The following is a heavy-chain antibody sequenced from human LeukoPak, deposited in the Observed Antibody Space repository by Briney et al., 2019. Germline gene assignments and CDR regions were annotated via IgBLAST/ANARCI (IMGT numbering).Heavy chain of an antibody. V-gene: IGHV3-30*02. CDR1: GFTFSNYV. CDR2: IRYDGSNQ. D-gene: IGHD1-26*01. CDR3: AKERSGCFDY. Sequence: GGSLRLSRAASGFTFSNYVMHWVRQAPGRGLEWVAFIRYDGSNQYYADSVKGRFTISRDNSKNTLYLQMNSLRAEDTAVYYCAKERSGCFDYWGQGTLVTVSS. J-gene: IGHJ4*02.